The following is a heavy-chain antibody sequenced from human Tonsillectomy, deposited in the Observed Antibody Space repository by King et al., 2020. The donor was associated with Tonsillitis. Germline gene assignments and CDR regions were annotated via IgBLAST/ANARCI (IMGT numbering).Heavy chain of an antibody. CDR3: AKGGCSSTSCYYDCDY. CDR1: GFTFSSYA. J-gene: IGHJ4*02. Sequence: VQLVESGGGLVQPGGSLRLSCAASGFTFSSYAMSWVRQAPGKGLEWVSASSGRGGSTYYADSVKGRFTISRDNSKNTLYLQMNSLRAEDTAVYYCAKGGCSSTSCYYDCDYWGQGTLVTVSS. CDR2: SSGRGGST. D-gene: IGHD2-2*01. V-gene: IGHV3-23*04.